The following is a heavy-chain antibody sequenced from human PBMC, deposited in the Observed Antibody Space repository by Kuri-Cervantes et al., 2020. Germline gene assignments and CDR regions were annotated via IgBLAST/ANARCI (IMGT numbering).Heavy chain of an antibody. J-gene: IGHJ4*02. CDR1: GFTFSSYA. CDR3: ARSGIAVVIPFDY. D-gene: IGHD3-22*01. V-gene: IGHV3-23*01. Sequence: GGSLRLSCAASGFTFSSYAMSWVRQAPGKGLEWVSAISGSGGSTYYADSVKGRFTISRDNSKNTLYLQMNSLRTEDTAVYYCARSGIAVVIPFDYWGQGTLVTVSS. CDR2: ISGSGGST.